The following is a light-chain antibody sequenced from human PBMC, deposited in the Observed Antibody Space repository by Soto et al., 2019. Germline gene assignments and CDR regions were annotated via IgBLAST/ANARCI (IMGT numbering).Light chain of an antibody. CDR3: QHYNSYSEA. Sequence: DIHTTQSPSTLSVSVVDIVTITVLASQTISSWLAWYQQKPGKAPKLLIYKASTLKSGVPPRFSGSGSGTEFTLTISSLQPDDFATYYCQHYNSYSEAFGQGTKVDIK. CDR1: QTISSW. J-gene: IGKJ1*01. CDR2: KAS. V-gene: IGKV1-5*03.